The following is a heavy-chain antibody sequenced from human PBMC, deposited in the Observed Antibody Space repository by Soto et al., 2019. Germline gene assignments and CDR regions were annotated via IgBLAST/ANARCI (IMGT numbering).Heavy chain of an antibody. CDR3: AAGSGTDMDV. D-gene: IGHD3-10*01. CDR2: IIPILGIA. J-gene: IGHJ6*03. CDR1: GGTFSSYT. Sequence: QVQLVQSGAEVKKPGSSVKLSCTASGGTFSSYTISWVRQAPGQGLEWMGRIIPILGIANYAQKLQGRVTITADKSTSTDYMELSSLRSEDTAVYYCAAGSGTDMDVWGKGTTVTVSS. V-gene: IGHV1-69*02.